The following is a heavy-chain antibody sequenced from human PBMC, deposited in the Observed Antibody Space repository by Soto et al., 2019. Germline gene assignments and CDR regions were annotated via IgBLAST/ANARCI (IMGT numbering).Heavy chain of an antibody. CDR3: AIESGTSRRFDY. J-gene: IGHJ4*02. Sequence: QVPLVQSGVEVKKPGASVKVSCTASEYTFTDYYIHWVRQAPGQGLEWMGWIKPNTGGTLYAQKFQDCVTMTRDTSISTAYVELSRLRSDDTAVYYCAIESGTSRRFDYWRQGTLVIVSS. V-gene: IGHV1-2*04. CDR1: EYTFTDYY. D-gene: IGHD5-12*01. CDR2: IKPNTGGT.